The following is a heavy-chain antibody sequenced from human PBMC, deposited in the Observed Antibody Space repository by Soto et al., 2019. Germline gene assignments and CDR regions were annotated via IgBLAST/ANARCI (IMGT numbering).Heavy chain of an antibody. J-gene: IGHJ6*03. D-gene: IGHD4-17*01. CDR3: AKNNDYVGYYYYYMDV. CDR1: GFTFSSYG. CDR2: ISYDGSNK. V-gene: IGHV3-30*18. Sequence: GGSLRLSCAASGFTFSSYGMHWVRQAPGKGLEWVAVISYDGSNKYYADSVKGRFTISRDNSKNTLYLQMNSLRAEDTAVYYCAKNNDYVGYYYYYMDVWGKGTTVTVSS.